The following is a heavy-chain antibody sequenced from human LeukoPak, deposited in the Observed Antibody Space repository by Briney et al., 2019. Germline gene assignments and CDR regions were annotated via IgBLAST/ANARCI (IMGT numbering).Heavy chain of an antibody. CDR3: AKDLIIRIDY. J-gene: IGHJ4*02. CDR2: IRYDGSNK. Sequence: GGSLRLSCAASGFTFSNYGMHWVRQAPGKELEWVAFIRYDGSNKYYADSVKGRFTISRDNSKNTLYLQMNSLRAEDTAVYYCAKDLIIRIDYWGQGTLVTVSS. D-gene: IGHD3-10*01. V-gene: IGHV3-30*02. CDR1: GFTFSNYG.